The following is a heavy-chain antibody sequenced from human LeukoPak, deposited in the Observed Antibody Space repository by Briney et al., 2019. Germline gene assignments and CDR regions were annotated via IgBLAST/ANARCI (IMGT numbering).Heavy chain of an antibody. CDR3: ARGIMRGGYYYYYYYMDV. CDR2: IYYGGST. J-gene: IGHJ6*03. Sequence: SETLSLTCTVSGGSISSYYWSWIRQPPGKGLEWIAYIYYGGSTNYNPSLKSRVTISVDTSKNQFSLKLSSVTAADTAVHYCARGIMRGGYYYYYYYMDVWGKGTTVTVSS. D-gene: IGHD2-15*01. CDR1: GGSISSYY. V-gene: IGHV4-59*01.